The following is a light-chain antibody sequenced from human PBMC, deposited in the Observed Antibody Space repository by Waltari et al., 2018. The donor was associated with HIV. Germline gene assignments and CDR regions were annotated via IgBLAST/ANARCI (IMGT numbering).Light chain of an antibody. CDR3: CSYAGSYTML. CDR2: DVS. CDR1: SSDVGGYKF. J-gene: IGLJ2*01. V-gene: IGLV2-11*01. Sequence: QSALTQPRSVSGSPGQSVTISCTGSSSDVGGYKFVYWYQQHPGKAPKFIIHDVSVRPSGVPDRFSGSKSGNTASLTISGLQAEDDADYYCCSYAGSYTMLFGGGTKLTVL.